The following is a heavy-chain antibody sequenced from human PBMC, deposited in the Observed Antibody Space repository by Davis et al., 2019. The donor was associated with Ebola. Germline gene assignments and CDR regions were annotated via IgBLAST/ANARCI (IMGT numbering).Heavy chain of an antibody. D-gene: IGHD1-14*01. CDR3: ARDDIDNRNFLDY. CDR2: ISAYNGNT. CDR1: GYTFNSHG. V-gene: IGHV1-18*01. J-gene: IGHJ4*02. Sequence: AASVKVSCKASGYTFNSHGISWVRQAPGQGLEWMAWISAYNGNTNYAQKLQGRVTMTTDTSTSTAYMELRSLRSDDTAVYYCARDDIDNRNFLDYWGQGTLVTVSS.